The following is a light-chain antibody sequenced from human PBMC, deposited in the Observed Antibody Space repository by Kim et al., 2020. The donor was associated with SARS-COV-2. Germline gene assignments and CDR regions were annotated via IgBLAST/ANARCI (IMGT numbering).Light chain of an antibody. CDR1: SSDVGVYNY. V-gene: IGLV2-11*01. Sequence: GQPLTISYTGTSSDVGVYNYVSGDQQHPGKAPKPMIYDVSKRPSGVPDRFSGSKSGNTASLTIYGLQAEDEADYYCCSYAGSYTVVFGGGTQLTVL. J-gene: IGLJ2*01. CDR2: DVS. CDR3: CSYAGSYTVV.